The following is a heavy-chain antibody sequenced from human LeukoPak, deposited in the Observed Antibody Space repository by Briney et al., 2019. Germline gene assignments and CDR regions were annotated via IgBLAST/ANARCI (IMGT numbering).Heavy chain of an antibody. CDR1: GGTFSSYA. D-gene: IGHD3-10*01. V-gene: IGHV1-69*05. CDR2: IIPIFGTA. CDR3: ARANGSGGPIDY. J-gene: IGHJ4*02. Sequence: SVKVSCKASGGTFSSYAISWVRQAPGQGLEWMGRIIPIFGTANYAQKFQGGVTITTDESTSTAYMELSSLRSEDTAVYYCARANGSGGPIDYWGQGTLVTVSS.